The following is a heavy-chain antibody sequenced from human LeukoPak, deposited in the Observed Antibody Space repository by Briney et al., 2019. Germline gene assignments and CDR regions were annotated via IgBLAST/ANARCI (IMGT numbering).Heavy chain of an antibody. CDR1: GGSFSGYY. V-gene: IGHV4-34*01. CDR2: INHSGST. J-gene: IGHJ5*02. Sequence: PSETLSLTCAVYGGSFSGYYWSWIRQPPGKGLEWIGEINHSGSTNYNPSLKSRVTISVDTSKNQFSLKLSSVTAADTAVYYCARRRNGAGTPIDWFDPWGQGTLVTVSS. D-gene: IGHD6-19*01. CDR3: ARRRNGAGTPIDWFDP.